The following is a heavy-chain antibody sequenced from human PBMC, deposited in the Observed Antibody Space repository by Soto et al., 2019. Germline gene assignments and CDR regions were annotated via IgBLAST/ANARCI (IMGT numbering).Heavy chain of an antibody. V-gene: IGHV3-30-3*01. Sequence: GGSLRLSCAASGFTFSSYAMHWVRQAPGKGLEWVAVISYDGSNKYYADSVKGRFTISRDNSKNTLYLQMNSLRAEDTAVYYCARSPPRHYYFDYWGQGTLVTVSS. CDR2: ISYDGSNK. CDR3: ARSPPRHYYFDY. J-gene: IGHJ4*02. CDR1: GFTFSSYA.